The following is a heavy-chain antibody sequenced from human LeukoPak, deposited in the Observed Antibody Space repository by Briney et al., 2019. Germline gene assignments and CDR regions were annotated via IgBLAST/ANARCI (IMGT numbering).Heavy chain of an antibody. CDR2: ISYDGSNK. D-gene: IGHD3-9*01. CDR1: GFTFSSYG. CDR3: AKVVLRYFDWGLLDY. Sequence: AGGSLRLSCAASGFTFSSYGMHWVRQAPGKGLEWVAVISYDGSNKYYADSVKGRFTISRDNSKNTPYLQMNSLRAEDTAVYYCAKVVLRYFDWGLLDYWGQGTLVTVSS. V-gene: IGHV3-30*18. J-gene: IGHJ4*02.